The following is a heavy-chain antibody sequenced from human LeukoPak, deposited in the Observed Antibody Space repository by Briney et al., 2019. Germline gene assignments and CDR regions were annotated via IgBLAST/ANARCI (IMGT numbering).Heavy chain of an antibody. CDR3: ARDISHYYGSGSYVPDYFDY. D-gene: IGHD3-10*01. CDR1: GFTFSSYW. Sequence: GGSLRLSCAASGFTFSSYWMSWVRQAPGKGLEWVANIKQDGSEKYYVDSVKGRFTISRDNAKNSLYLQMNSLRAVDTAVYYCARDISHYYGSGSYVPDYFDYWGQGTLVTVSS. CDR2: IKQDGSEK. V-gene: IGHV3-7*01. J-gene: IGHJ4*02.